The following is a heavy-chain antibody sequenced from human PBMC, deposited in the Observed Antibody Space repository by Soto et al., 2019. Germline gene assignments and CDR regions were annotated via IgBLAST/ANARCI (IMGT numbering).Heavy chain of an antibody. CDR1: GFTFSSYS. Sequence: EVQLVESGGGLVKPGGSLRLSCAASGFTFSSYSMNWVRQAPGKGLEWVSSISSSSSYIYYADSVKGRFTISRDNAKNALYLQMNSLRAEDPAVYYCARGGSGSSEFDPWGQGTLVTVSS. D-gene: IGHD6-6*01. J-gene: IGHJ5*02. CDR3: ARGGSGSSEFDP. V-gene: IGHV3-21*01. CDR2: ISSSSSYI.